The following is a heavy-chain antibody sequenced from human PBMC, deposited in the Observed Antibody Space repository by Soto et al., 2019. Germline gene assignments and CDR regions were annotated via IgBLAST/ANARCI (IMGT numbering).Heavy chain of an antibody. CDR3: AKDQGSGSVIDY. Sequence: QVQLVESGGGVVQPGRSLRLSCAASGFIFSSYDMHWVRQAPGKGLEWVAVISYDGSNKYYADSVKSRFTISRDNSKNTLYLQMNSLRAEDTAVYYCAKDQGSGSVIDYWGQGTLVTVSS. CDR2: ISYDGSNK. D-gene: IGHD1-26*01. CDR1: GFIFSSYD. J-gene: IGHJ4*02. V-gene: IGHV3-30*18.